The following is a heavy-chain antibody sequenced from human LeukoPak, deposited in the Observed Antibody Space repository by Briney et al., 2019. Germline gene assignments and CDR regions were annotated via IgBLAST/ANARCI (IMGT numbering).Heavy chain of an antibody. CDR3: VKDGEQLGDLYYYYYGMDV. V-gene: IGHV3-30*18. CDR1: GFTFSSYG. CDR2: ISYDGSNK. J-gene: IGHJ6*04. D-gene: IGHD6-13*01. Sequence: GRSLRLSCAASGFTFSSYGMHWVRQAPGKGLEWVAVISYDGSNKYYADSVKGRFTISRDNSKNTLYLQMNSLRAEDTAVYYCVKDGEQLGDLYYYYYGMDVWGKGTTVTVSS.